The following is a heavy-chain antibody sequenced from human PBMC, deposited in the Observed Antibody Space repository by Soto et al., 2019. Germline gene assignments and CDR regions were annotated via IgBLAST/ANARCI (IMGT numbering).Heavy chain of an antibody. Sequence: SETLSLTCTVSGGSISSGGYYWSWVRQSPGKGLEWIGEVTRSGSTNYNPSLKSRVTISIDTSNKHLSLHLSSVPAADTAVYYCARQKVSRFYGEVDFFDYWGLGTLVTVSS. J-gene: IGHJ4*02. CDR1: GGSISSGGYY. CDR3: ARQKVSRFYGEVDFFDY. V-gene: IGHV4-39*07. D-gene: IGHD4-17*01. CDR2: VTRSGST.